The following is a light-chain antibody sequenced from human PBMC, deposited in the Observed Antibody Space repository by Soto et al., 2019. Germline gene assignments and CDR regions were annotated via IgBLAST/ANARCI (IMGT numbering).Light chain of an antibody. V-gene: IGKV1-39*01. CDR3: QLSYSTPIT. J-gene: IGKJ5*01. CDR2: AAY. CDR1: QSISSY. Sequence: DMQMTQSPSSLFASVGDRVTLTCRASQSISSYLNWYQQKPGKAPKLLIYAAYSFQSGVTSRFSGSGSGTDFTLTISSLQPEDFATYYCQLSYSTPITVGPGTRLEIK.